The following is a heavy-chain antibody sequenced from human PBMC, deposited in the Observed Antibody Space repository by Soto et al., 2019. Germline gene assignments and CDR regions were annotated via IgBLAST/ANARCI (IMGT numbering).Heavy chain of an antibody. CDR3: ASGTWEQLVLY. D-gene: IGHD6-13*01. J-gene: IGHJ4*02. CDR1: GFTFSSYA. Sequence: QVQLVESGGGVVQPGRSLRLSCAASGFTFSSYAMHWVRQAPGKGLDWVAVISYDGSNKYYADSVKGRFTISRDNSKNTLYLQMNSLRAADTAVYYCASGTWEQLVLYWGQGTLVTVSS. V-gene: IGHV3-30-3*01. CDR2: ISYDGSNK.